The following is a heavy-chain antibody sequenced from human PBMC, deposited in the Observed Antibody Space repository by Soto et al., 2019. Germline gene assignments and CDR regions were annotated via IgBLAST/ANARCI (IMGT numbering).Heavy chain of an antibody. J-gene: IGHJ4*02. CDR1: GFTFSSYG. Sequence: PGGSLRLSCAASGFTFSSYGMHWVRQAPGKGLEWVAVISYDGSNKYYADSVKGRFTISRDNSKNTLYLQMNSLRAEDTAVYYCAKDEQIWPQRPLFDYWGQGSLVTVSS. CDR3: AKDEQIWPQRPLFDY. CDR2: ISYDGSNK. D-gene: IGHD5-18*01. V-gene: IGHV3-30*18.